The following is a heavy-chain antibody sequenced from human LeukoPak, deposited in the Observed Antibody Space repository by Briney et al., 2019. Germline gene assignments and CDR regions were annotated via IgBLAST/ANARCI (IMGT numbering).Heavy chain of an antibody. V-gene: IGHV1-69*04. CDR2: ITPIFGIA. D-gene: IGHD5-24*01. CDR1: GGTFSSYA. J-gene: IGHJ4*02. Sequence: SVKVSCKASGGTFSSYAISWVRQAPGQGLEWMGRITPIFGIANYAQKFQGRVTITADKSTSTAYMELSSLRSEDTAVYYCARDFTPRDGYNYEAYFDYWGQGTLVTVSS. CDR3: ARDFTPRDGYNYEAYFDY.